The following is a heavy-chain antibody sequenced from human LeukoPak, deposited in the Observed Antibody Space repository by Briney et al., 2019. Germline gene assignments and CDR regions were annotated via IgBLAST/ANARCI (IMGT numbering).Heavy chain of an antibody. V-gene: IGHV1-2*02. D-gene: IGHD5-18*01. CDR3: ARGEVDTATVKSLRPQFFSY. CDR1: GYTFTGYY. Sequence: ASVKVSCKASGYTFTGYYMHWVRQAPGQGLEWMGWINPNSGGTNYAQKFQGRATMTRDTSISTAYMELSRLRSDDTAVYYCARGEVDTATVKSLRPQFFSYWGQGTLVTVSS. J-gene: IGHJ4*02. CDR2: INPNSGGT.